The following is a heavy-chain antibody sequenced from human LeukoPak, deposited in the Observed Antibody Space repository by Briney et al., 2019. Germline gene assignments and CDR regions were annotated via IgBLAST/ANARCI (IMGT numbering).Heavy chain of an antibody. CDR2: ISGSSTYI. V-gene: IGHV3-21*01. Sequence: GGSLRLSCAASDFTFISYSMSWVRQAPGKGLEWVSAISGSSTYISYADSVKGRFTVSRDNAKNSLYLQMNSLRAEDTAVYYCAYCTGGTCYRASAFDFWGQGTMVIVSS. D-gene: IGHD2-15*01. J-gene: IGHJ3*01. CDR1: DFTFISYS. CDR3: AYCTGGTCYRASAFDF.